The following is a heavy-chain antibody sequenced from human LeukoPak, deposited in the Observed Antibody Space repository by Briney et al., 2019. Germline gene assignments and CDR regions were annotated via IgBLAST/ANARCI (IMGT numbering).Heavy chain of an antibody. J-gene: IGHJ6*03. V-gene: IGHV1-2*02. D-gene: IGHD3-10*01. CDR3: AIGSGSYFPYYYYYMDV. CDR1: AYTFTGYS. Sequence: ASVKVSCKASAYTFTGYSVHWVRQAPGQGLEWMGWINPNSGGTNYAQKFQGRVTMTRDTSIRTAYMELSRLRSDDTAVYYCAIGSGSYFPYYYYYMDVWRKGTTVTVSS. CDR2: INPNSGGT.